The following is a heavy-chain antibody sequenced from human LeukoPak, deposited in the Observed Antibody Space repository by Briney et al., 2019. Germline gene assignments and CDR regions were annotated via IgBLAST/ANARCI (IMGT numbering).Heavy chain of an antibody. D-gene: IGHD3-9*01. J-gene: IGHJ5*02. CDR1: GYTFTTYA. CDR2: INSDNGNT. V-gene: IGHV1-3*04. CDR3: ARAPYDFLTGYSLNWFDP. Sequence: ASVKVSFTASGYTFTTYAIRWVRQAPGQRLEWMGWINSDNGNTKYSQKFQGRVTITRDTSAYTAYMELRSLSSADTAVYFCARAPYDFLTGYSLNWFDPWGQGTLVTVSS.